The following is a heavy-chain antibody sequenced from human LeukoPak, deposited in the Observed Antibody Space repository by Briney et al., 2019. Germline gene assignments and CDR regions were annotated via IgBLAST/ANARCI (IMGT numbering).Heavy chain of an antibody. Sequence: ASVKVSCTASGYTLTSYGIIWVRQAPGQGLEWLGWIRAFNGNTNYAREVQGRVTMTTDTSTNTAYMDLRSLTSDDTAIYHCARRCSSSSCRSYGMDVWGQGTTVTVSS. CDR2: IRAFNGNT. CDR3: ARRCSSSSCRSYGMDV. J-gene: IGHJ6*02. CDR1: GYTLTSYG. D-gene: IGHD2-2*01. V-gene: IGHV1-18*01.